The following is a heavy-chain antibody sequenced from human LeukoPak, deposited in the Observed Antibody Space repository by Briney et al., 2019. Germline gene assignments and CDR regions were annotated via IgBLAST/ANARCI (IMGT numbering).Heavy chain of an antibody. CDR2: IYSGGST. Sequence: GGSLRLSCAASGFTVSSNYMSWVRQAPGKGLVWVSVIYSGGSTYYADSVKGRFTISRDNSKNTLYLQMNSLRAEDTAVYYCARWGPGGPYSSSWYYFDYWGQGTLVTVSS. J-gene: IGHJ4*02. V-gene: IGHV3-53*01. D-gene: IGHD6-13*01. CDR1: GFTVSSNY. CDR3: ARWGPGGPYSSSWYYFDY.